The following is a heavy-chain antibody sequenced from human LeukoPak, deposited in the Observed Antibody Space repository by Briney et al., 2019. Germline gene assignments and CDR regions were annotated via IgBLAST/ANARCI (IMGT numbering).Heavy chain of an antibody. Sequence: SGTLSLTCTVSGGSISTYYWSWIRQPPGKGLEWIGYIYYSGSTNYSPSLKSRVTISVDTSKNQFSLKLNSVTAADTAVYYCARGLRSCDNSGYYWFDPWGQGALVTVSS. CDR3: ARGLRSCDNSGYYWFDP. D-gene: IGHD3-22*01. V-gene: IGHV4-59*01. CDR2: IYYSGST. CDR1: GGSISTYY. J-gene: IGHJ5*02.